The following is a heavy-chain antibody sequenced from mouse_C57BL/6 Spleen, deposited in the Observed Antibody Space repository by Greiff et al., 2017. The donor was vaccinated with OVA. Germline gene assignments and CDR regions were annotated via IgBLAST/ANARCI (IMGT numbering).Heavy chain of an antibody. Sequence: VQLKQSGPELVKPGASVKISCKASGYTFTDYYMNWVKQSHGKSLEWIGDINPNNGGTSYNQKFKGKATLTVDKSSSTAYMELRSLTSEDSAVYYCARGTDAAMDYWGQGTSVTVSS. J-gene: IGHJ4*01. CDR1: GYTFTDYY. V-gene: IGHV1-26*01. CDR3: ARGTDAAMDY. D-gene: IGHD3-3*01. CDR2: INPNNGGT.